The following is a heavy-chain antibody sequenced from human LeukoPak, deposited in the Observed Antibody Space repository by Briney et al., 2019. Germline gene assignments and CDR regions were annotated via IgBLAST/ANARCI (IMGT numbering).Heavy chain of an antibody. D-gene: IGHD4-17*01. Sequence: ASVKVSCKASGGTFSSYAISWVRQAPGQGLEWMGGIIPIFGTANYAQKFQGRVTITADESTSTAYMELSSLRSEDTAVYYCARGGDYGDYGSPHDYWGQGTLVIVSS. CDR1: GGTFSSYA. J-gene: IGHJ4*02. V-gene: IGHV1-69*13. CDR2: IIPIFGTA. CDR3: ARGGDYGDYGSPHDY.